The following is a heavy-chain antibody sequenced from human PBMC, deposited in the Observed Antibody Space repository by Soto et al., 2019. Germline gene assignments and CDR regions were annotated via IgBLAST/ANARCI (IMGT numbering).Heavy chain of an antibody. CDR1: GFTFSSYA. D-gene: IGHD6-19*01. CDR2: ISGSAVTT. J-gene: IGHJ6*02. V-gene: IGHV3-23*01. Sequence: GGSLRLSCAASGFTFSSYAMTWVRQATGRGLEWVSTISGSAVTTYYADSVKGRFTISRDNPKNTLYLQMNSLRAEDTAVYYCLHIPVAGWGNRVFYSSAMDVWGRGTTVTVSS. CDR3: LHIPVAGWGNRVFYSSAMDV.